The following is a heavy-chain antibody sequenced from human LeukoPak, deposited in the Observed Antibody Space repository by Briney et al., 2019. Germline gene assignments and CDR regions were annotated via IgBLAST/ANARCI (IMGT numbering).Heavy chain of an antibody. CDR2: IYYSGST. CDR1: GGSVSSGSHY. V-gene: IGHV4-30-4*08. J-gene: IGHJ3*02. D-gene: IGHD2-21*02. CDR3: ARVTAYCGGDCPRWAFDI. Sequence: PSETLSLTCTVSGGSVSSGSHYWSWIRQPPGKGLEWIGCIYYSGSTYYNPSLKSRVTISVDTSKNQFSLKLSSVTAADTAVYYCARVTAYCGGDCPRWAFDIWGQGTMVTVSS.